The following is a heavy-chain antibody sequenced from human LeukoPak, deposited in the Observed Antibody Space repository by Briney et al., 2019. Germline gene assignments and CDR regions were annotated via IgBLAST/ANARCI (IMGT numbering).Heavy chain of an antibody. CDR2: ISYDGSNE. Sequence: PGGSLRLSCTASGFPFSGHAMHWIRQAPGKGPEWLALISYDGSNEYYADSVKGRFTISRDNSKNTLYLQVNSPRPEDTAVYFCAREEEGELPDYWGQGTQVTVSS. J-gene: IGHJ4*02. D-gene: IGHD1-26*01. V-gene: IGHV3-30*01. CDR1: GFPFSGHA. CDR3: AREEEGELPDY.